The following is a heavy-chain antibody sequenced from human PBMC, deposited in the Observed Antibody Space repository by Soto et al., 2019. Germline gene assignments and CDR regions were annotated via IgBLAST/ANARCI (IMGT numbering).Heavy chain of an antibody. CDR2: IIPIFGTA. D-gene: IGHD3-10*01. CDR1: GGTFSSYA. Sequence: QVQLVQSGAEVKKPGSSVKVSCKASGGTFSSYAISWVRQAPGQGLEWMGGIIPIFGTANYAQKFQGRVTITADESTRTAYMELSSLRSEDTAVYYCASYYYGSGSYYHYYFDYWGQGTLVTVSS. V-gene: IGHV1-69*01. CDR3: ASYYYGSGSYYHYYFDY. J-gene: IGHJ4*02.